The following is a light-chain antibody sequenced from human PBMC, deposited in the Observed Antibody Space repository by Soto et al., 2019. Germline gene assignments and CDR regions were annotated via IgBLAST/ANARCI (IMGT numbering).Light chain of an antibody. CDR1: NSNIGAGYD. CDR2: AYT. J-gene: IGLJ3*02. Sequence: QAVVTQPPSVSGAPGQRVTISCTGSNSNIGAGYDLHWYQQFPGAAPKLLIFAYTNRPSGVPDRFSGSKSGTSASLAITGLQADDEADYYCQSFDSSLTAGVFGGGTKLTVL. V-gene: IGLV1-40*01. CDR3: QSFDSSLTAGV.